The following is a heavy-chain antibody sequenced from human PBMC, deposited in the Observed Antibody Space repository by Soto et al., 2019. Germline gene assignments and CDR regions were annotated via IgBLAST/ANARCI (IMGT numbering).Heavy chain of an antibody. D-gene: IGHD2-8*01. CDR3: ARGYCTNGVCYSLGSYYFDY. CDR2: IYSGGST. J-gene: IGHJ4*02. V-gene: IGHV3-66*01. CDR1: GFTVSSNY. Sequence: GGSLRLSCAASGFTVSSNYMSWVRQAPGKGLEWVSVIYSGGSTYYADSVKGRFTISRDNSKNTLYLQMNSLRAEDTAVYYCARGYCTNGVCYSLGSYYFDYWGQGTLVTVS.